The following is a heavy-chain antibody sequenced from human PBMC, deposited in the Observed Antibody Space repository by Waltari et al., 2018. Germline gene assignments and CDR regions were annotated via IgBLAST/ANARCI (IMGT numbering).Heavy chain of an antibody. CDR3: ARGAAAGKGANWFDP. CDR2: MNPNRGNT. Sequence: QVQLVQSGAEVKKPGASVKVSCKASGYTFTSYDINWVRQATGQGVEWMGWMNPNRGNTGYAQKFQDRVIMTTNTAISTAYMELSSLRSEDTAVYYCARGAAAGKGANWFDPWGQGTLVIVSS. J-gene: IGHJ5*02. V-gene: IGHV1-8*01. CDR1: GYTFTSYD. D-gene: IGHD6-13*01.